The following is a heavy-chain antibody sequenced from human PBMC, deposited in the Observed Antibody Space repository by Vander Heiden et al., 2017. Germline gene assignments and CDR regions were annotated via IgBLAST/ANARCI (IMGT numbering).Heavy chain of an antibody. CDR2: ISSSGSTI. D-gene: IGHD1-1*01. J-gene: IGHJ6*02. CDR3: ARNKRGGYYGMDV. Sequence: EVQLVESGGGLVQPGGSLRLSCAASGFTFSSYEMNWVRQAPGKGLEWVSYISSSGSTIYYADAVKGRFTISRDNAKNSLYLQMNSMRAEDTAVYYCARNKRGGYYGMDVWGQGTTVTVSS. CDR1: GFTFSSYE. V-gene: IGHV3-48*03.